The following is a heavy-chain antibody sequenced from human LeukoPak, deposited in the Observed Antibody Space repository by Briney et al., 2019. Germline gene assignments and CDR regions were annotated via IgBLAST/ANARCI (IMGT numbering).Heavy chain of an antibody. CDR2: FDPEDGET. D-gene: IGHD2-2*01. CDR3: ATPSYCSSTGCPHDRWFDP. J-gene: IGHJ5*02. CDR1: GYTLTELS. Sequence: ASVKASCKVSGYTLTELSMHWVRQAPGKGLEWMGGFDPEDGETIYAQKFQGRVTMTEDTSTDTAYMELSSLRSEDTAVYYCATPSYCSSTGCPHDRWFDPWGQGTLVTVSS. V-gene: IGHV1-24*01.